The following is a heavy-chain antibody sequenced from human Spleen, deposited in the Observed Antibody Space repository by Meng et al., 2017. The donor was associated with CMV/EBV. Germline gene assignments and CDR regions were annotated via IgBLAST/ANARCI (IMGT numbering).Heavy chain of an antibody. J-gene: IGHJ4*02. V-gene: IGHV4-31*03. CDR1: GDSINSGGYY. CDR2: IHYSGST. Sequence: SETLSLTCTVSGDSINSGGYYWSWIRQHPGKGLEWIGYIHYSGSTNYTPSLKSRATISMDTSKNQFSLKLSSVTAADTAVYYCVRWTTGRADYWGQGTMVTVSS. D-gene: IGHD1-26*01. CDR3: VRWTTGRADY.